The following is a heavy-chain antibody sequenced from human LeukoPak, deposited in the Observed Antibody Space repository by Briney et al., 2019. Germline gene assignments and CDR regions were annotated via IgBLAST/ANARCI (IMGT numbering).Heavy chain of an antibody. D-gene: IGHD4-11*01. J-gene: IGHJ4*02. CDR2: IKQDGSEK. CDR3: ARTGQNYKSTVTTPSFFDY. CDR1: GFTFSSYW. V-gene: IGHV3-7*01. Sequence: QPGGSLRLSCAASGFTFSSYWMSWVRQAPGKGLEWVANIKQDGSEKYYVDSVKGRFTISRDNAKNSLYLQMNSLRAEDTAVYYCARTGQNYKSTVTTPSFFDYWGQGTLVTVSS.